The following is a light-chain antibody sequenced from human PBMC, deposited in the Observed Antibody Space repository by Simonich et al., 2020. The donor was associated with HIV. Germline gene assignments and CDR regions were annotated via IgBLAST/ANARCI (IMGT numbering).Light chain of an antibody. J-gene: IGLJ3*02. CDR3: SSYTSSSTWV. V-gene: IGLV2-14*01. Sequence: QSALTQPASVSGSPGHSITISCTGTSSDVGGYNYVSWYQQHPGKAPKLMIYDVSKRPSGVSNRFSGYKSGNTASLTISGLQAEDEADYYCSSYTSSSTWVFGGGTKLTVL. CDR2: DVS. CDR1: SSDVGGYNY.